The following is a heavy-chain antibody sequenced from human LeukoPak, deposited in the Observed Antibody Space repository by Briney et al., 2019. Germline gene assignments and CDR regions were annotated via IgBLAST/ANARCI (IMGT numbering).Heavy chain of an antibody. CDR1: GCSISSSSYY. V-gene: IGHV4-39*01. J-gene: IGHJ4*02. D-gene: IGHD3-9*01. CDR2: IYYSGST. Sequence: PSETLSLTCTVSGCSISSSSYYWGWIRQPPGKGLEWIESIYYSGSTYYNPSLRSRVTISVDTSKNQFFLKLSSVTAADTAVYYCARTYYDILTGYYPDYWGQGTLVTVSS. CDR3: ARTYYDILTGYYPDY.